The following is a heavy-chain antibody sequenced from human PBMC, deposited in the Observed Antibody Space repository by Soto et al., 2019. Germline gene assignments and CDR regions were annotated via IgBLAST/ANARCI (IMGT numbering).Heavy chain of an antibody. J-gene: IGHJ6*03. CDR2: MNPNSGNT. CDR1: GYTFTSYD. V-gene: IGHV1-8*01. Sequence: QVQLVQSGAEVKKPGASVKVSCKASGYTFTSYDINWVRQATGQGLEWMGWMNPNSGNTGYAQKVQGRVTMTRNTSISTAYMELSSLRSEDTAVYYCARAGYSSGWYFRTSYYYYMDVWGKGTTVTVSS. D-gene: IGHD6-19*01. CDR3: ARAGYSSGWYFRTSYYYYMDV.